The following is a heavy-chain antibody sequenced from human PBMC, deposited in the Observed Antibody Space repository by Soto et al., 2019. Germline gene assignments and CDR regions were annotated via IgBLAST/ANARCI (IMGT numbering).Heavy chain of an antibody. CDR3: AKGRGGSGSLTPRVDF. D-gene: IGHD3-10*01. CDR1: GFTFNNYA. Sequence: EVQLLESGGGLVQPGGSLRLSCAASGFTFNNYAMTWVRQAPGKGLEWVSAIGGGGDTTSYADSVKGRFTVSRDGSKNSLYREMSSLRAEDTALYYCAKGRGGSGSLTPRVDFWGQGTLVTVSS. J-gene: IGHJ4*02. V-gene: IGHV3-23*01. CDR2: IGGGGDTT.